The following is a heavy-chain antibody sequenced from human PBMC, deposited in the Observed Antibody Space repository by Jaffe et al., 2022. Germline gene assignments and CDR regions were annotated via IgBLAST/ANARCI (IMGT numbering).Heavy chain of an antibody. Sequence: QVQLVQSGAEVKKPGSSVKVSCKASGGTFSSYAISWVRQAPGQGLEWMGGIIPIFGTANYAQKFQGRVTITADESTSTAYMELSSLRSEDTAVYYCARGYCTGGVCHGRGSYYMDVWGKGTTVTVSS. CDR1: GGTFSSYA. J-gene: IGHJ6*03. D-gene: IGHD2-8*02. V-gene: IGHV1-69*01. CDR2: IIPIFGTA. CDR3: ARGYCTGGVCHGRGSYYMDV.